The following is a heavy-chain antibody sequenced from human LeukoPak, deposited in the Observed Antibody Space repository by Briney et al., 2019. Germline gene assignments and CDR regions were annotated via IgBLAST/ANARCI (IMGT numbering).Heavy chain of an antibody. J-gene: IGHJ5*01. Sequence: SETLSLTCTVSGGSINDYYWSWIRQSPEKGLECLAYIYYTGKTNYNPSLESRLTVSVDTSKNQVFLKLRSVTAADTAVYYCARQPGSFYEVGPSDSWGQGTLVTVSS. CDR3: ARQPGSFYEVGPSDS. D-gene: IGHD1-26*01. CDR2: IYYTGKT. V-gene: IGHV4-59*08. CDR1: GGSINDYY.